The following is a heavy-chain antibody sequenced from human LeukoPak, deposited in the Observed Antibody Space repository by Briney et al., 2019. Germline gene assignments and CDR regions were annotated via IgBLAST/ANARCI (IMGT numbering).Heavy chain of an antibody. CDR1: GGSIGSGGYY. CDR3: ARGGSGYDSFYYYGMDV. V-gene: IGHV4-61*08. Sequence: SETLSLTCTVSGGSIGSGGYYWSWIRQPPGKGLEWIGEINHSGSTNYNPSLKSRVTISVDTSKNQFSLKLSSVTAADTAVYYCARGGSGYDSFYYYGMDVWGQGTTVTVSS. D-gene: IGHD5-12*01. CDR2: INHSGST. J-gene: IGHJ6*02.